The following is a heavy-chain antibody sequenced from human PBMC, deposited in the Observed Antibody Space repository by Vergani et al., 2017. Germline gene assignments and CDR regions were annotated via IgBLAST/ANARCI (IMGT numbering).Heavy chain of an antibody. D-gene: IGHD5-12*01. Sequence: EVDLVESGGGLAQPGGSLRLSCEASGITFWKFGMHWVRQGPGKGLEWVSCISWHSGAVDYADSVRGRFTICSDNAKNSLFLEMNSLRFEDTAVDFCTKGSVYYHDSAGHGYDPYTGFDLWGQGTLVTVSS. CDR1: GITFWKFG. V-gene: IGHV3-9*01. CDR2: ISWHSGAV. CDR3: TKGSVYYHDSAGHGYDPYTGFDL. J-gene: IGHJ3*01.